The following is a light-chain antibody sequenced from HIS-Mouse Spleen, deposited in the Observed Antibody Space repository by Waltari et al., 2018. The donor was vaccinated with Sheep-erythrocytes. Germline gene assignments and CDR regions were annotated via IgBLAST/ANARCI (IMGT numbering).Light chain of an antibody. Sequence: QSVLTQPPSVSAAPGQKVTISCSGSSSNIGKNYVSWYQQLPGTAPKLLIYDNNKRPSGIPDRLSGSKSGTSATLGITGLQTGDEADYYCGTWDSSLSAGVFGGGTKLTVL. CDR2: DNN. CDR3: GTWDSSLSAGV. V-gene: IGLV1-51*01. CDR1: SSNIGKNY. J-gene: IGLJ2*01.